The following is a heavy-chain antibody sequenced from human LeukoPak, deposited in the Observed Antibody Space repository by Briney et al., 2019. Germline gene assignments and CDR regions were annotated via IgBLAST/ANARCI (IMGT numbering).Heavy chain of an antibody. CDR3: AKDVGKWESLHFFDY. CDR2: ISGSGGST. Sequence: GGSLRLSCAASGFTFSSYAMSWVRQAPGKGLEWVSVISGSGGSTYYAESVKGRFSISRDDSRNTLYLQMNSLRGDDTAVYYCAKDVGKWESLHFFDYWGQGTLVTVSS. J-gene: IGHJ4*02. V-gene: IGHV3-23*01. CDR1: GFTFSSYA. D-gene: IGHD1-26*01.